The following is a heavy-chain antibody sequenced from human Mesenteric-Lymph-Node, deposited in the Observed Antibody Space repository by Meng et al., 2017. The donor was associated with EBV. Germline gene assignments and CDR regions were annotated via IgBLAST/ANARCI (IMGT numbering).Heavy chain of an antibody. J-gene: IGHJ5*02. CDR3: ARDQSGLSGFDP. D-gene: IGHD3-3*01. V-gene: IGHV4-39*07. CDR2: VYYSGSS. CDR1: GGSIRRRSNS. Sequence: ESGSVLVKPLDTLCLTCTISGGSIRRRSNSWGWIRQPPGKGLEWIGSVYYSGSSYYNPSLKSRVTISVDTSKNQFSLRLSSVTAADTAVYYCARDQSGLSGFDPWGQGTLVTVSS.